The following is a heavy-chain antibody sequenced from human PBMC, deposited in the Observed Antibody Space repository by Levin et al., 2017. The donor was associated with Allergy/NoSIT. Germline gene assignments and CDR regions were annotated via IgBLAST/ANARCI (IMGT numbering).Heavy chain of an antibody. CDR1: GGSISSRSYF. Sequence: SETLSLTCTVSGGSISSRSYFWGWIRQPPWKGLEWIGSISYSGTTYYNPSLKSRVTISLDTSKNQFSLNLSSVTAADTAVYYCARLDYSSGWYGYYFDYWGQGTLVTVSS. CDR3: ARLDYSSGWYGYYFDY. J-gene: IGHJ4*02. CDR2: ISYSGTT. D-gene: IGHD6-19*01. V-gene: IGHV4-39*01.